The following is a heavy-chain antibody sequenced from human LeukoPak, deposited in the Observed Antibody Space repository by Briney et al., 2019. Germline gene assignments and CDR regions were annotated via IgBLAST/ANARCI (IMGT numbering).Heavy chain of an antibody. CDR3: ARVGRGYSYGYGVCFDY. Sequence: SETLSLTCTVSGGSISSGGYYWSWIRQHPGKGLEWIGYIYYSGSTYYNPSLKSRVTISVDTSKNQFSLKLSSVTAADTAVYYCARVGRGYSYGYGVCFDYWGQGTLVNVSS. CDR1: GGSISSGGYY. D-gene: IGHD5-18*01. CDR2: IYYSGST. V-gene: IGHV4-31*03. J-gene: IGHJ4*02.